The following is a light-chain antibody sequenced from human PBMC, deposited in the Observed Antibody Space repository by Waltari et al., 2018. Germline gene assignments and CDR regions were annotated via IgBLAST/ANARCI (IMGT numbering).Light chain of an antibody. CDR1: SSDIGYYNL. Sequence: QSALTQPASVSGSPGQSITISCTGTSSDIGYYNLVSWYHQDPGKAPKVIIYEVNKRPSGVSNRFAGSKSGNTASLTISGLQAEDEADYYCCSYIGDSAWVFGGGTKVTVL. CDR2: EVN. V-gene: IGLV2-23*02. J-gene: IGLJ3*02. CDR3: CSYIGDSAWV.